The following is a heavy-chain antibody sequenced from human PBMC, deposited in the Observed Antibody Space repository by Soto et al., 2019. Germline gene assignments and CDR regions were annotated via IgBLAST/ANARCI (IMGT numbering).Heavy chain of an antibody. J-gene: IGHJ4*02. CDR1: GGSISTSSYY. V-gene: IGHV4-39*01. D-gene: IGHD3-22*01. Sequence: QLQLQESGPGLVKPSETLSLTCTVSGGSISTSSYYWGWIRQPPGKGLEWIGSIYYSGSTYYTPYLKSRVTISVDTSKNQFSLKLSSVTAADTAVYYCARDYDSSGDYWGQGILVTVTS. CDR2: IYYSGST. CDR3: ARDYDSSGDY.